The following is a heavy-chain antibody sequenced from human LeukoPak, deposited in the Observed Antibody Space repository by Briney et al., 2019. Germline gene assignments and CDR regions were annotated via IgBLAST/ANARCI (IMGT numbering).Heavy chain of an antibody. D-gene: IGHD6-19*01. CDR2: IYSGGST. Sequence: HPGGSLRLSCAAAGFTVSSNYMSWVRQAPGKGLEWVSVIYSGGSTYYEDSVKGRFTISRDNSRDNSKNMVYLQMNSLRAEDTAVYYCAKGLSSGWNLKGSDYWGQGTLVTVSS. CDR1: GFTVSSNY. J-gene: IGHJ4*02. V-gene: IGHV3-53*01. CDR3: AKGLSSGWNLKGSDY.